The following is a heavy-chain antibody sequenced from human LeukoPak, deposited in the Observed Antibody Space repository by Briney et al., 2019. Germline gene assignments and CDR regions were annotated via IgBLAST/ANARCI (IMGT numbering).Heavy chain of an antibody. D-gene: IGHD1/OR15-1a*01. CDR1: GYTFTSYR. CDR2: ISAHKGNT. CDR3: ARLELEQRSWFDP. V-gene: IGHV1-18*01. Sequence: VASVKVSCKASGYTFTSYRITWVRQAPGQGLEWMGWISAHKGNTLYTQRFQGRLTMTTDTSTTTAYMELRSLRSDDTAVYYCARLELEQRSWFDPWGQGTLVTVSS. J-gene: IGHJ5*02.